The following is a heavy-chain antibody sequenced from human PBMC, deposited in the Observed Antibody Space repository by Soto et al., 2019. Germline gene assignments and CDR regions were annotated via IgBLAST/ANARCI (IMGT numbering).Heavy chain of an antibody. CDR1: GFTFNSYG. V-gene: IGHV3-33*01. CDR3: ARDSCSGGSCYYSY. Sequence: QVQLVESGGGVVQPGRSLRLSCAASGFTFNSYGMHWVRQAPGKGLEWVAVIWYDGSNKYYADSVKGRFTISRDNSKNTLYLQMDSLRAEDTAVYYCARDSCSGGSCYYSYWGQGTLVTVSS. D-gene: IGHD2-15*01. J-gene: IGHJ4*02. CDR2: IWYDGSNK.